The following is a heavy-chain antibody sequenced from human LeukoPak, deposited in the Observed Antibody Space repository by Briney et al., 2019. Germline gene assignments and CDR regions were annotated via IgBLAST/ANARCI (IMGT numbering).Heavy chain of an antibody. V-gene: IGHV4-4*07. CDR3: ARLKYYYDSSGYLYYFDY. J-gene: IGHJ4*02. CDR2: IYTSGST. D-gene: IGHD3-22*01. CDR1: GGSISSYY. Sequence: SETLSLTCTVSGGSISSYYWSWIRQPAGKGLEWIGRIYTSGSTNYNPSLKSRVTISVDTSKNQFSLKLSSVTAADTAVYYCARLKYYYDSSGYLYYFDYWGQGTLVTVSS.